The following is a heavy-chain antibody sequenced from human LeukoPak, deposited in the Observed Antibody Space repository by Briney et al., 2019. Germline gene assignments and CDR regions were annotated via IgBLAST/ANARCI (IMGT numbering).Heavy chain of an antibody. CDR3: ARETSQKGAHYMDV. Sequence: SETLSLTCTVSGGSISSYYWSWIRQPPGKGLKWIGYIYYSGSTSYSPSLRSRVTISVDTSKNQFPLKLRSVTAADTAVYYCARETSQKGAHYMDVWGKGTTVTISS. CDR2: IYYSGST. CDR1: GGSISSYY. D-gene: IGHD3-16*01. J-gene: IGHJ6*03. V-gene: IGHV4-59*01.